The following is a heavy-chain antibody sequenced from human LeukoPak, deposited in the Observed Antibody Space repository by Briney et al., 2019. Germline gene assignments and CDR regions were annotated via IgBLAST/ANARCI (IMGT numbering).Heavy chain of an antibody. J-gene: IGHJ6*02. D-gene: IGHD2-2*02. CDR3: ARDYEGNIVVVPAAIDYYYGMDV. Sequence: ASVKVSCKASGYTFTSYGISWVRQAPGQGLEWMGWISAYNGNTNYAQKLQGRVTMTTDTSTSTAYMELRSLRSDDTAVYYCARDYEGNIVVVPAAIDYYYGMDVWGQGTTVTVSS. CDR2: ISAYNGNT. CDR1: GYTFTSYG. V-gene: IGHV1-18*01.